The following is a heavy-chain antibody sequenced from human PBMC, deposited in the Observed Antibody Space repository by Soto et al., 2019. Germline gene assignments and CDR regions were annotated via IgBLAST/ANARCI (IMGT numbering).Heavy chain of an antibody. V-gene: IGHV1-69*02. J-gene: IGHJ4*02. CDR1: GGTFSSYT. CDR3: ARGRLKPRGVITFDY. D-gene: IGHD3-10*01. CDR2: IIPILGIA. Sequence: SVKVSCKASGGTFSSYTISWVRQAPGQGLEWMGRIIPILGIANYAQKFQGRVTITADKSTSTAYMELSSLRSEDTAVYYCARGRLKPRGVITFDYWGQGTLVTVSS.